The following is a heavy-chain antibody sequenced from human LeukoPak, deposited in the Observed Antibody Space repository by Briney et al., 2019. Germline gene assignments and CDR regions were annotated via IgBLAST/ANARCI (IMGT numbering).Heavy chain of an antibody. D-gene: IGHD3-3*01. CDR2: INPNSGGT. J-gene: IGHJ4*02. Sequence: ASVKVSCKASGHTFTGYYMHWVRQAPGQGLEWMGWINPNSGGTNYAQKFQGRVTMTRDTSISTAYMELSRLRSDDTAVYYCARDLYYDFWSGYVYWGQGTLVTVSS. V-gene: IGHV1-2*02. CDR3: ARDLYYDFWSGYVY. CDR1: GHTFTGYY.